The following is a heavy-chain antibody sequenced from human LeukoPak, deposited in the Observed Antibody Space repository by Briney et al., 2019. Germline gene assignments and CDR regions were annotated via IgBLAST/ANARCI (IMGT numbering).Heavy chain of an antibody. J-gene: IGHJ4*02. V-gene: IGHV1-58*01. CDR1: GFTFTSSA. CDR3: AADYVDGFDY. Sequence: GASVKVSCKASGFTFTSSAVQWVRQARGQRLEWIGWIVVGSGYTNYAQKFQERVTITRDMTTTTAYMALSSLRSEDTAVYYCAADYVDGFDYWGQGTLVTVSS. D-gene: IGHD4-17*01. CDR2: IVVGSGYT.